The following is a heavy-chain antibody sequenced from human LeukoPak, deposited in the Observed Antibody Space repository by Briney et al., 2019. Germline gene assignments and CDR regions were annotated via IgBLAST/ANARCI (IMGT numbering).Heavy chain of an antibody. D-gene: IGHD6-19*01. Sequence: GGSLRLSCVASGFTFSSYGMNWVRQAPGKGLEWVSGISGSGGGTYYADSVKGRFTISRDNSKNTLYLQMNSLRAEDTAVYYCARRSGIAVAGAFDYWGQGTLVTVSS. V-gene: IGHV3-23*01. CDR3: ARRSGIAVAGAFDY. CDR2: ISGSGGGT. J-gene: IGHJ4*02. CDR1: GFTFSSYG.